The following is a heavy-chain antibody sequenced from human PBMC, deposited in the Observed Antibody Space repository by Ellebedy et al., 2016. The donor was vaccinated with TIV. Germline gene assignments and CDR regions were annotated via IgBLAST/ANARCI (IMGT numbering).Heavy chain of an antibody. Sequence: GGSLRLSXKGSGYSFTSYWISWVRQMPGKGLEWMGRIDPSDSYTNYSPSFQGHVTISADKSISTAYLQWSSLKASDTAMYYCAIDLNWFDPWGQGTLVTVSS. J-gene: IGHJ5*02. CDR3: AIDLNWFDP. CDR2: IDPSDSYT. CDR1: GYSFTSYW. D-gene: IGHD3-9*01. V-gene: IGHV5-10-1*01.